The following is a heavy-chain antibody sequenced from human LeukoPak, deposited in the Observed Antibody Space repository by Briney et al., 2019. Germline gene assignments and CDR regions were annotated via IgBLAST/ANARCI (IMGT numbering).Heavy chain of an antibody. CDR1: GFTFSSHA. CDR2: IYGGGDAT. V-gene: IGHV3-23*01. CDR3: AKGDDGDWSAFDF. J-gene: IGHJ3*01. Sequence: GGSLRLSCAASGFTFSSHAMTWFRQAPEKGLEWVARIYGGGDATFYAGPVRGRFTISRDNSKNTVSLEMNSLTAEDTALYYCAKGDDGDWSAFDFWGQGTMVTVSS. D-gene: IGHD4-17*01.